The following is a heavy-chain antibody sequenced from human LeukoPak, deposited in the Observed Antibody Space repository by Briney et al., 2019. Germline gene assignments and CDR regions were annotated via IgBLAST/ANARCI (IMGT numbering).Heavy chain of an antibody. Sequence: GRSLRLSCAASGFTFSSYGMHWVRQAPGKGLEWVAVISYDGSNKYYADSVKGRFTISRDNSKNTLYLQMNSLRPDDTAFYYCANSRPDSYIDSWGQGTLVTVST. J-gene: IGHJ4*02. CDR2: ISYDGSNK. CDR1: GFTFSSYG. D-gene: IGHD1-14*01. CDR3: ANSRPDSYIDS. V-gene: IGHV3-30*18.